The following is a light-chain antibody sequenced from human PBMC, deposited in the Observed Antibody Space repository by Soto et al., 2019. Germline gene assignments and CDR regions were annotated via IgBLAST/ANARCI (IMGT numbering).Light chain of an antibody. V-gene: IGKV1-27*01. CDR1: QGIGTS. Sequence: DIQMTQSPPSLSASVGDRVTITCRASQGIGTSLAWYQQKPGTVPKLLIYSASTLQSRVPSRFSGSGSGTDFTLTISSLQPEDVAAYYCQKYNTVPATFGQGTRLEIK. CDR2: SAS. CDR3: QKYNTVPAT. J-gene: IGKJ5*01.